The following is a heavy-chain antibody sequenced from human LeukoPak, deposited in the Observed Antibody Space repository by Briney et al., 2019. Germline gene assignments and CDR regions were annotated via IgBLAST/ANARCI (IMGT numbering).Heavy chain of an antibody. CDR2: IWHDGSNS. CDR3: VRGEYSSSWHSEYFQY. D-gene: IGHD6-13*01. Sequence: GGSLRLSCAASGFSFSNFGMHWVRQAPGKGLEWVAIIWHDGSNSYYADSMKGRFTISRDNSKDTLSLQMNSLRVEDTAVYYCVRGEYSSSWHSEYFQYWGQGTLVTVSS. V-gene: IGHV3-33*01. CDR1: GFSFSNFG. J-gene: IGHJ1*01.